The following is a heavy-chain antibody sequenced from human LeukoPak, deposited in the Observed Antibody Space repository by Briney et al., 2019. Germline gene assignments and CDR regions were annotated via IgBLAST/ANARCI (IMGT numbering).Heavy chain of an antibody. CDR3: AKVAYDSSGYYLVY. D-gene: IGHD3-22*01. V-gene: IGHV3-23*01. Sequence: GGSLRFSCAASGLTFSSNAMTCVRQAPGKGLQWVSGISNSGGSTYYADSVKGRFTISRDNSKNTLYLQMNSLRAEDTGVYYCAKVAYDSSGYYLVYWGQGTLVTLSS. CDR1: GLTFSSNA. CDR2: ISNSGGST. J-gene: IGHJ4*02.